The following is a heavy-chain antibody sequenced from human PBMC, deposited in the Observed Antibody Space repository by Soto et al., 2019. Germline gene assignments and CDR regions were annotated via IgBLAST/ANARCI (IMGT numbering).Heavy chain of an antibody. Sequence: EVQLLESGGGLIQPGGSLRLSCAAAGFTFSRYAMSWFRQSPGLGLEWVSAISGCCGSTYYEDSVKRRCTISRHNSKNKLYLQMNSLRADDTAVYYCAIDQSHNYGDYPTDDWGQGTLVTVSS. CDR3: AIDQSHNYGDYPTDD. CDR2: ISGCCGST. J-gene: IGHJ4*02. CDR1: GFTFSRYA. V-gene: IGHV3-23*01. D-gene: IGHD4-17*01.